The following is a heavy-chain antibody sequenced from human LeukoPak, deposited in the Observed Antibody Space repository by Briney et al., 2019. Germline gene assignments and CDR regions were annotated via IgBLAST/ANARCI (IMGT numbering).Heavy chain of an antibody. V-gene: IGHV3-23*01. CDR3: ARGMFGVVHDY. D-gene: IGHD3-10*02. J-gene: IGHJ4*02. Sequence: PRGSLRLSCAASGFTLNNYPMTWVRQAPGKGLEWVSNLSGSGDITYYADSVKGRFTISRDNSKSTLFPEINSLRVEDTAVYYCARGMFGVVHDYWGQGTLVTVSS. CDR1: GFTLNNYP. CDR2: LSGSGDIT.